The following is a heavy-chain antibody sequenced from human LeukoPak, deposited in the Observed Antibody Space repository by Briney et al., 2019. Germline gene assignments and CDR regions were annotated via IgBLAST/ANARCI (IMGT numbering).Heavy chain of an antibody. J-gene: IGHJ4*02. Sequence: PGGSLRLSCAASGFTFSTYAMSWVRQAPGKGLEWVSAISGSGGSTYYADSVKGRFTISRDNSKNTLYLQMNSLRAEDTAVYYCAKALAYYDTSGFDYWGQGTLVTVSS. CDR3: AKALAYYDTSGFDY. CDR2: ISGSGGST. V-gene: IGHV3-23*01. CDR1: GFTFSTYA. D-gene: IGHD3-22*01.